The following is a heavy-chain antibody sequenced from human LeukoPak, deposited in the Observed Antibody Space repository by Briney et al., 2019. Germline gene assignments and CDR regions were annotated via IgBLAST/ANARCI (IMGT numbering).Heavy chain of an antibody. CDR3: ARRSGVYYYYMDV. D-gene: IGHD3-10*01. Sequence: PSETLSLTCAVYGGSFSGYYWSWIRQPPGKGLEWIGEINHSGSTNYNPSLKSRVTISVDTSKNQFSLKLSSVTAADTAVYYCARRSGVYYYYMDVWGKGTTVTISS. CDR2: INHSGST. J-gene: IGHJ6*03. CDR1: GGSFSGYY. V-gene: IGHV4-34*01.